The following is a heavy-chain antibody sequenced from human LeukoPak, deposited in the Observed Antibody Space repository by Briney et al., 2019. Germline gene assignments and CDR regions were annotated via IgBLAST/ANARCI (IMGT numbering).Heavy chain of an antibody. D-gene: IGHD3-3*01. CDR3: ARVAQGTNRYYDFWSGSDTYYFDY. CDR2: IIPILGTA. CDR1: GGTFSSYA. Sequence: SVKASCKASGGTFSSYAISWVRQAPGQGLEWMGGIIPILGTANYAQKFQGRVTITADESTSTAYMELSSLRSEDTAVYYCARVAQGTNRYYDFWSGSDTYYFDYWGQGTLVTVSS. J-gene: IGHJ4*02. V-gene: IGHV1-69*13.